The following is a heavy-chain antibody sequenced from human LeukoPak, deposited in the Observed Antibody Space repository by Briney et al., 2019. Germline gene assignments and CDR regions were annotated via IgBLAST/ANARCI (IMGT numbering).Heavy chain of an antibody. D-gene: IGHD1-26*01. CDR2: IYSGGST. CDR3: ARGIVGSRGAFDI. Sequence: PGGSLRLSCAASGFTVSSNYMSWVRQAPGKGLEWVSVIYSGGSTYSTDSVKGRFTISRDISKNTVSLQVNSLRAEDTAVYYCARGIVGSRGAFDIWGRGTMVTVSS. CDR1: GFTVSSNY. V-gene: IGHV3-53*01. J-gene: IGHJ3*02.